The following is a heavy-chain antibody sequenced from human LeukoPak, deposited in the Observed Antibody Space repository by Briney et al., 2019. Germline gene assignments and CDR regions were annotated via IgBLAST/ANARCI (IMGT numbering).Heavy chain of an antibody. Sequence: GESLKISCKGSGYRFTSYWIGWVRQMPGKGLEWMGIIYPGDSDTRYSPSFQGQVTISADKSISTAYLQWSSLKASDTAMYYCARRRYYYDSSGYCDYWGQGTLVTVSS. CDR2: IYPGDSDT. CDR1: GYRFTSYW. V-gene: IGHV5-51*01. J-gene: IGHJ4*02. CDR3: ARRRYYYDSSGYCDY. D-gene: IGHD3-22*01.